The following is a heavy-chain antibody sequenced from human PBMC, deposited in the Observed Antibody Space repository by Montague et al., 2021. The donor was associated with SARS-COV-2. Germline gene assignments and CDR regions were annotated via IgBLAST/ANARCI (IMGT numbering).Heavy chain of an antibody. CDR1: GGSISSDDYY. Sequence: TLSLTCTVSGGSISSDDYYWSWIRQPPGKGLEWIGYIHYSGTTYYNPSLKSRVTISVDTSKNQFSLNLGSATAADTALFYCAGDLDSWGQGTLVTVSS. CDR2: IHYSGTT. CDR3: AGDLDS. V-gene: IGHV4-30-4*08. J-gene: IGHJ4*02.